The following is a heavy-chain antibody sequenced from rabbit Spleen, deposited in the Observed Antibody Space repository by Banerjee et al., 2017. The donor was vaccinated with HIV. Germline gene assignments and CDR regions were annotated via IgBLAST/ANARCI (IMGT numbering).Heavy chain of an antibody. CDR2: IANGDGST. D-gene: IGHD4-1*01. V-gene: IGHV1S43*01. CDR1: GFSFSSSYW. J-gene: IGHJ3*01. CDR3: ARDLDGVIGWNFGW. Sequence: QEQLEESGGGLVKPEGSLTLTCTASGFSFSSSYWICWVRQAPGKGLEWIACIANGDGSTYYASWVNGRFTISRSTSLNTVDLKMTSLTAADTATYFCARDLDGVIGWNFGWWGQGTLVTV.